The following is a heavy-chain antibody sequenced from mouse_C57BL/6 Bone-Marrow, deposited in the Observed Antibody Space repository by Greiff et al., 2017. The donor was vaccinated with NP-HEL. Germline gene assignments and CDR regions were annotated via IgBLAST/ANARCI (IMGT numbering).Heavy chain of an antibody. D-gene: IGHD2-1*01. Sequence: EVQVVESGPVLVKPGASVKMSCKASGYTFTDYYMNWVKQSHGKSLEWIGVINPYNGGTSYNQKFKGKATLTVDKSSSTAYMELNSLTSEDSAVYYCARPLYYGNPNYYAMDYWGQGTSVTVSS. J-gene: IGHJ4*01. V-gene: IGHV1-19*01. CDR1: GYTFTDYY. CDR3: ARPLYYGNPNYYAMDY. CDR2: INPYNGGT.